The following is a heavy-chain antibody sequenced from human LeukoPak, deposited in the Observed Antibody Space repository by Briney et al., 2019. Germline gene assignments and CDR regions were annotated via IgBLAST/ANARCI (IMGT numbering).Heavy chain of an antibody. CDR3: ARYDYYDSSGYKIAEYFQH. D-gene: IGHD3-22*01. V-gene: IGHV3-74*01. CDR1: GFTFRSYW. J-gene: IGHJ1*01. CDR2: INSDGSST. Sequence: PGGSLRLSCAASGFTFRSYWMHWVRQAPGKGLVWVSRINSDGSSTSYADSVKGRFTISRDNAKNTLYLQMNSLRAEDTAVYYCARYDYYDSSGYKIAEYFQHWGQGTLVTVSS.